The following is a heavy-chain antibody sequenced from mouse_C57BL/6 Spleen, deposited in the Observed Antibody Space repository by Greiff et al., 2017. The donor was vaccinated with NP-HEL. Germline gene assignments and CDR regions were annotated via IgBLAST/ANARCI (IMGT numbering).Heavy chain of an antibody. Sequence: QVQLQQSGAELVRPGASVKLSCKASGYTFTSYGISWVKQRTGQGLEWIGEIYPRSGSTYYNEKFKGKATLTADKSSSTAYMELRSLTSADSAVYFCARGGWLLMSPYYAMDYWGQGTSVTVSS. V-gene: IGHV1-81*01. J-gene: IGHJ4*01. CDR1: GYTFTSYG. CDR2: IYPRSGST. CDR3: ARGGWLLMSPYYAMDY. D-gene: IGHD2-3*01.